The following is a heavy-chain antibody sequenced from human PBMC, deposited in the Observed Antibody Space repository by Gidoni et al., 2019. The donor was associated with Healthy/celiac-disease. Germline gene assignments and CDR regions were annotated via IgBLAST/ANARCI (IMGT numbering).Heavy chain of an antibody. V-gene: IGHV4-34*01. Sequence: QVQLQQWGAGLLKPSETLSLTCAVYGGSFSGYYWSWIRQPPGKGLEWIGEINHSGSTNYNPSLKSRVTISVDTSKNQFSLKLSSVTAADTAVYYCARGHYFWSGYFPSRPIDYWGQGTLVTVSS. D-gene: IGHD3-3*01. CDR1: GGSFSGYY. J-gene: IGHJ4*02. CDR3: ARGHYFWSGYFPSRPIDY. CDR2: INHSGST.